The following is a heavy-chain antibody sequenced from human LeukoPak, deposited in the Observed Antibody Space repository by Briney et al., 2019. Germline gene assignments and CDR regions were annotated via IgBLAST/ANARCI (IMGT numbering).Heavy chain of an antibody. CDR3: ARHRPPGISVAGKGGFDY. J-gene: IGHJ4*02. CDR2: VSYSGNT. V-gene: IGHV4-39*01. D-gene: IGHD6-19*01. Sequence: SETLSLTCTVSGGSISSYRYHWGWIRQPPGKGLEWIGTVSYSGNTYYSPSLKSRVAMSVETSKNQFSLRLSSVTAADTAVYYCARHRPPGISVAGKGGFDYWGQGTLVTVSS. CDR1: GGSISSYRYH.